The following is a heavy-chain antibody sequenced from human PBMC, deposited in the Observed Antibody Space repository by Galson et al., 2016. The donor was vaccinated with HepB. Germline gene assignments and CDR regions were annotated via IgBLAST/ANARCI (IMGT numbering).Heavy chain of an antibody. D-gene: IGHD4-23*01. Sequence: PALVKPTQTLTLTCTFTGFSLTTRGMCVSWIRQPPGKALEWLALIDWDGDQYYTTSLKTRLTISKDTSKTQVLLTMTNMDPVDTATYYCARFDFGGNFLDYWGQGTLVTVSS. V-gene: IGHV2-70*01. CDR3: ARFDFGGNFLDY. CDR1: GFSLTTRGMC. CDR2: IDWDGDQ. J-gene: IGHJ4*02.